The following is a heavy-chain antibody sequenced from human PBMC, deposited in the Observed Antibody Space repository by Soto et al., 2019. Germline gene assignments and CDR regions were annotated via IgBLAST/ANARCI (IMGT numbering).Heavy chain of an antibody. D-gene: IGHD3-10*01. V-gene: IGHV4-59*01. J-gene: IGHJ4*02. Sequence: KPSETLSLTCTVSGDSFISYYCTWIRQPPVKRLEWVAYIFHTGNTNYNPSLKSRVTISVDTSKNQFSLKLRSVTPADTAVYYCAALDGALDYWGPGTLVTVSS. CDR3: AALDGALDY. CDR2: IFHTGNT. CDR1: GDSFISYY.